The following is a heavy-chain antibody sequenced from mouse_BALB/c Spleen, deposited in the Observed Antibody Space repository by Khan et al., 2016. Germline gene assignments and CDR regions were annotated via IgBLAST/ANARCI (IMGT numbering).Heavy chain of an antibody. CDR2: IYPGDGDT. Sequence: QVRLQQSGAELVRPGSSVKISCKASGYAFSSYWMNWVKQRPGQGLEWSGQIYPGDGDTHYNGKFKGKATLTADKSSSTASMQLSRITSEDPAVSSYAGGTPLAYWGQGTLVTVSA. CDR1: GYAFSSYW. J-gene: IGHJ3*01. D-gene: IGHD1-1*02. V-gene: IGHV1-80*01. CDR3: AGGTPLAY.